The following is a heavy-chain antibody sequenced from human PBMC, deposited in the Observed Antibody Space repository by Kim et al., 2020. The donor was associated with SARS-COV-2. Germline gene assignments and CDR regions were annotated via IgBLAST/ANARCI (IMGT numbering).Heavy chain of an antibody. CDR1: GFTFSSYW. D-gene: IGHD6-13*01. V-gene: IGHV3-74*01. J-gene: IGHJ6*02. CDR2: INSDGSST. CDR3: ARAGYSSSFYGMDV. Sequence: GGSLRLSCAASGFTFSSYWMHWVRQAPVKGLVWVSRINSDGSSTSYADSVKGRFTISRDNAKKTLYLQMNSLRAEDTAVYYCARAGYSSSFYGMDVWGQGTTLTVSS.